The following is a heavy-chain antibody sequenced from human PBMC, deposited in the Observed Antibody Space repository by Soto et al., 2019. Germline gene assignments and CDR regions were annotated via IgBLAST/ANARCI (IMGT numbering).Heavy chain of an antibody. V-gene: IGHV1-3*01. CDR3: ARVSYHGDYDPYWYFDL. CDR2: INAGNGNT. CDR1: GYTFTSYA. D-gene: IGHD4-17*01. Sequence: GASVKVSCKASGYTFTSYAMHWVRQAPGQRLEWMGWINAGNGNTKYSQKFQGRVTITRDTSASTAYMELSSLRSEDTAVYYCARVSYHGDYDPYWYFDLWGRGTLVTVS. J-gene: IGHJ2*01.